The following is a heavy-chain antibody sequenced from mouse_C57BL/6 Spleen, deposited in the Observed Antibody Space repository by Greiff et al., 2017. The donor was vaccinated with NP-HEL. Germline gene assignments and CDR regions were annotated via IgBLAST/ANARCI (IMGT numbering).Heavy chain of an antibody. J-gene: IGHJ3*01. CDR1: GYTFTSYW. CDR3: TRTFITTVVDGAY. V-gene: IGHV1-5*01. D-gene: IGHD1-1*01. CDR2: IYPGNSDT. Sequence: VQLQQSGTVLARPGASVKMSCKTSGYTFTSYWMHWVKQRPGQGLEWIGAIYPGNSDTSYNQKFKGKAKLTAVTSASTAYMELSSLTNEDSAVYYCTRTFITTVVDGAYWGQGTLVTVSA.